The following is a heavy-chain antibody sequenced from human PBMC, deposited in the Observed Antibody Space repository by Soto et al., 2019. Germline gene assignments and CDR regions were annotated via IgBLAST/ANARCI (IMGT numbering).Heavy chain of an antibody. J-gene: IGHJ3*02. D-gene: IGHD3-3*01. CDR2: IYSGGST. Sequence: EVQLVESGGGLVQPGGSLRLSCAASGFIVSSNYMSWVRQAPGKGLEWVSVIYSGGSTYYADSVKGRFTISRDNSNNTLYLQMNSLRAEDTAVYYCARAILTGYDFWSGYYPHDAFDIWGQGTMVTVSS. V-gene: IGHV3-66*01. CDR3: ARAILTGYDFWSGYYPHDAFDI. CDR1: GFIVSSNY.